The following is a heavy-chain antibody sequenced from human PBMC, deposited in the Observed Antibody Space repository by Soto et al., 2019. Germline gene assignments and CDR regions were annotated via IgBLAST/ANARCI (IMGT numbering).Heavy chain of an antibody. V-gene: IGHV1-69*01. CDR2: IIPTSGTA. CDR1: GGTFSSDA. CDR3: ARGQGYCSGGICYYYYYGMDV. D-gene: IGHD2-15*01. J-gene: IGHJ6*02. Sequence: QVQLVQSGSEVRKPGSSVKVSCKASGGTFSSDAFSWVRQAPGQGLEWMGGIIPTSGTANYAQKCQGRATITADESTSTAYMELSSLTSEDTAVYFCARGQGYCSGGICYYYYYGMDVWGQGTTVTVSS.